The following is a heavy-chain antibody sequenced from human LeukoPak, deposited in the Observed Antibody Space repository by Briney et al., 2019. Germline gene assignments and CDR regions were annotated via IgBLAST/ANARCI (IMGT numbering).Heavy chain of an antibody. J-gene: IGHJ4*02. CDR3: AKTPLYSSGGSIDC. V-gene: IGHV3-23*01. D-gene: IGHD6-25*01. CDR1: RFTFSSYA. CDR2: VSGNGAGT. Sequence: PGGSLRLSCAASRFTFSSYAMSWVRQAPGKGLEWVSGVSGNGAGTYYVDSVKGRFTISRDNSKNMLYLQMNSLRAEDTAVYYCAKTPLYSSGGSIDCWGQGTLVTVSS.